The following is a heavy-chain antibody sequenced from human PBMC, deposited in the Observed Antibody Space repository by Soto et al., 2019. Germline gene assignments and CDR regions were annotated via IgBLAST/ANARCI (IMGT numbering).Heavy chain of an antibody. J-gene: IGHJ3*02. Sequence: EVQLVESGGGLVQPGGSLRLSCAASGFTFSSYAMHWVRQAPGKGLEYVSGISSNGGSTYYANSVKGRITISRDTSKNTMYLQMGRLRAEDMAVYYWSRDQGHAFDIWGQGTMVTVSS. CDR3: SRDQGHAFDI. V-gene: IGHV3-64*01. CDR2: ISSNGGST. CDR1: GFTFSSYA.